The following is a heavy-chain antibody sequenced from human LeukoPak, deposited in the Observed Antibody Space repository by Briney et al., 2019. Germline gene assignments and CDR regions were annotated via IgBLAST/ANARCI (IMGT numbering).Heavy chain of an antibody. Sequence: GSSLRISCAAAGFTFINYDMSWGRQAPPLGLQWVSSISDSGGSTYYADSVKGRFTISRDNSKNTLYLQMTNLRAADTAVYYCAKDLSRAVAADWFDPWDQGSLVTVSS. V-gene: IGHV3-23*01. J-gene: IGHJ5*02. CDR2: ISDSGGST. CDR1: GFTFINYD. D-gene: IGHD6-19*01. CDR3: AKDLSRAVAADWFDP.